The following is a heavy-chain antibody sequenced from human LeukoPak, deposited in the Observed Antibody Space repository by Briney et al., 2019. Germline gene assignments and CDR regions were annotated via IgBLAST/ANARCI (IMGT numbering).Heavy chain of an antibody. V-gene: IGHV4-59*01. CDR2: IYYSGST. CDR1: GGSISSYY. CDR3: ARDTTPWGYSDL. D-gene: IGHD1-14*01. Sequence: PSETLSLTCTVSGGSISSYYWSWIRQPPGKGLEWIGYIYYSGSTNYNPSLKSRVTISVDTSKNQFSLKLSSVTAADTAMYYCARDTTPWGYSDLWGRGTLVTVSS. J-gene: IGHJ2*01.